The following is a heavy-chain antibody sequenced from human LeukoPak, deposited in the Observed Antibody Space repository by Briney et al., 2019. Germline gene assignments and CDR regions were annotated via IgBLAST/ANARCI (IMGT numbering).Heavy chain of an antibody. V-gene: IGHV1-46*01. CDR3: ARLRAAAGAFDI. J-gene: IGHJ3*02. CDR1: GYTSSNYC. D-gene: IGHD6-13*01. CDR2: INPKFDNT. Sequence: ASVTLSCKASGYTSSNYCIHWVRQAPGQGLEWMGIINPKFDNTIYAQMFQGRVTMTWDMSTSTVYMELRSLRSDDTAVYYCARLRAAAGAFDIWGQGTMVTVSS.